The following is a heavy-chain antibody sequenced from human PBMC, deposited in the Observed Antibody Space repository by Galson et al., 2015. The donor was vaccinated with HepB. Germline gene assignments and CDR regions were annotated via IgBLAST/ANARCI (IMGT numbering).Heavy chain of an antibody. CDR1: GFTFSGYS. D-gene: IGHD3/OR15-3a*01. CDR2: FGSNI. Sequence: SLRLSCAASGFTFSGYSMNWVRQAPGKGLECVSSFGSNILYTDSVKGRFTTSRDNAKNSLYLQINSLSADDTAVDYWAREAVWTGSINWYFDFWGRGTLVTVSS. CDR3: AREAVWTGSINWYFDF. V-gene: IGHV3-21*01. J-gene: IGHJ2*01.